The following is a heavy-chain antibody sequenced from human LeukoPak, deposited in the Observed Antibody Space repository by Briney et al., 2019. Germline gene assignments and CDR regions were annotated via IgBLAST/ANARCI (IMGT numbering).Heavy chain of an antibody. D-gene: IGHD3-3*01. V-gene: IGHV3-48*01. CDR3: ARGGPRDAYYDFWSGYTLGFFDY. CDR1: GFIFGRDS. J-gene: IGHJ4*02. Sequence: GGSLRLSCAASGFIFGRDSMNWVRQAPGRGLEWISYISRDSDIRYHADSVKGRFTISRDNSKNTLYLQMNSLRAEDTAVYYCARGGPRDAYYDFWSGYTLGFFDYWGQGTLVTVSS. CDR2: ISRDSDIR.